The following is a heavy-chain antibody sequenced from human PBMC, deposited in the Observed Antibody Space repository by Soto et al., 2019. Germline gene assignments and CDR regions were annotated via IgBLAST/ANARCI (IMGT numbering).Heavy chain of an antibody. V-gene: IGHV1-24*01. J-gene: IGHJ5*02. CDR3: ATARSYGSGSHGPHNWFDP. CDR2: FDPEDGET. Sequence: QVQLVQSGAEVKKPGASVKVSCKVSGYTLTELSMHWVRQAPGKGLEWMGGFDPEDGETIYAQKFQGRVTMTEDTSTDTAYMELSSLRSEDTAVYYCATARSYGSGSHGPHNWFDPWGQGTLVTVSS. CDR1: GYTLTELS. D-gene: IGHD3-10*01.